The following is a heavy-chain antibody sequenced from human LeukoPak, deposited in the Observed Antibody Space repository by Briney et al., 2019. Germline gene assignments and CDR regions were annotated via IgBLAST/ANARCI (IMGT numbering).Heavy chain of an antibody. Sequence: ASVKVSCKASGYTFTSYGISWVRQAPGQGLEWMGWISAYNGNTNYAQKLQGRVTMTTDTSTSTAYMELRSLRSDDTAVYYCARAHPRVVVIGYFDYWGRGTLVTVSS. V-gene: IGHV1-18*01. D-gene: IGHD3-22*01. CDR3: ARAHPRVVVIGYFDY. CDR2: ISAYNGNT. J-gene: IGHJ4*02. CDR1: GYTFTSYG.